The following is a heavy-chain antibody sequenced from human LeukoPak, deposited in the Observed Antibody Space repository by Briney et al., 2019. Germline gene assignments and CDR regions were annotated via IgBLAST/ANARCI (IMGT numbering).Heavy chain of an antibody. CDR2: ISYDGSNK. D-gene: IGHD4-17*01. CDR1: GFTFSSYG. CDR3: AKGPSGDYDYYFDY. J-gene: IGHJ4*02. V-gene: IGHV3-30*18. Sequence: GGSLRLSCAASGFTFSSYGMHWVRQAPGKGLEWVAVISYDGSNKYYADSVKGRFTISRDNSKNTLYLQMNSLRAEDTAVYYCAKGPSGDYDYYFDYWGQGTLVTVSS.